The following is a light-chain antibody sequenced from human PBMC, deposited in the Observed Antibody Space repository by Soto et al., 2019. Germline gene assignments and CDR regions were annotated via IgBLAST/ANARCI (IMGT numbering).Light chain of an antibody. CDR3: SSYTSSSTRV. Sequence: QSVLTQPASVSGSPGQSITISCTGTSSDVGGYNYVSWYQQHPGKAPKLMIYEVSNRPSGVSNRFSGYNSGNTASLTISGLQAEDEADYYCSSYTSSSTRVFGGGTKVTVL. V-gene: IGLV2-14*01. J-gene: IGLJ3*02. CDR1: SSDVGGYNY. CDR2: EVS.